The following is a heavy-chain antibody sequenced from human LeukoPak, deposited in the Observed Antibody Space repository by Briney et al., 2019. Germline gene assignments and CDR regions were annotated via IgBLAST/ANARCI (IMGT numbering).Heavy chain of an antibody. D-gene: IGHD3-9*01. V-gene: IGHV3-30*03. CDR1: GFTFSSYV. J-gene: IGHJ4*02. CDR2: ISSDESNK. Sequence: GGSLRLSCAASGFTFSSYVMHWVRQAPGKGLEWVALISSDESNKYYADSVKGRFTISRDNSKNTLYLQTDSLRAEDTAVYYCARDLKDYDILTPYFDYWGQGTLVTVSS. CDR3: ARDLKDYDILTPYFDY.